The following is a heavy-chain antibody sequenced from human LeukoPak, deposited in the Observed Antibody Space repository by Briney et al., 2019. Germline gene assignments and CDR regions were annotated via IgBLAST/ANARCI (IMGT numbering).Heavy chain of an antibody. CDR3: AKDRGGSYTY. V-gene: IGHV3-33*06. CDR2: IWYDGSNQ. CDR1: GFTFRNHG. J-gene: IGHJ4*02. D-gene: IGHD1-26*01. Sequence: GGSLRLSCEVSGFTFRNHGMYWVRQAPGKGPEWLSVIWYDGSNQYYADSVKGRFIISRDNSKNTLYLQMNSLRAEDTAVYYCAKDRGGSYTYWGQGTLVTVSS.